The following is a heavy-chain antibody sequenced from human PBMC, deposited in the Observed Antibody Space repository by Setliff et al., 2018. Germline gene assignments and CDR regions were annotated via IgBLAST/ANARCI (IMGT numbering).Heavy chain of an antibody. CDR2: MHNSGST. CDR1: GGSIGSGAYY. J-gene: IGHJ6*03. Sequence: PSETLSLTCTVSGGSIGSGAYYWTWIRQPAGKGLEWIGRMHNSGSTNYNSFFQGRVSISVDESKTQFSLNLYSVTAADTATYYCARDKWVLVRTHNYYYVDIWGKGTTVTVSS. V-gene: IGHV4-61*02. D-gene: IGHD3-10*01. CDR3: ARDKWVLVRTHNYYYVDI.